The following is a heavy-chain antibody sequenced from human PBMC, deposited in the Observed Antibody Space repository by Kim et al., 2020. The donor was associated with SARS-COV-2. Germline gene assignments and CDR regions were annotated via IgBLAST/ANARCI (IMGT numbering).Heavy chain of an antibody. CDR2: VSGSGANT. CDR3: AKTDYYDRSGFTYYFDY. Sequence: GGSLRLSCAASGFTFSNYAMSWVRQAPGKGLEWVSIVSGSGANTYYADSVKGRFTISRDNSENTLYLQMNSLRAEDTALYYCAKTDYYDRSGFTYYFDYWGQGTLVTVSS. J-gene: IGHJ4*02. CDR1: GFTFSNYA. V-gene: IGHV3-23*01. D-gene: IGHD3-22*01.